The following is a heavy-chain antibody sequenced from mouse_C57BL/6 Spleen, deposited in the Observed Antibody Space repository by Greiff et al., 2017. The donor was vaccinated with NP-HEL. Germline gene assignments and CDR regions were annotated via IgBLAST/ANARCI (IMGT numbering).Heavy chain of an antibody. D-gene: IGHD2-3*01. Sequence: VQLQQSGAELVKPGASVKLSCKASGYTFTSYWMHWVKQRPGQGLEWIGMIHPNSGSTNYNEKFKSKATLTVDKSSSTAYMQLSSLTSEDSAVYYCASSDGYYGAMDYWGQGTSVTVSS. V-gene: IGHV1-64*01. CDR2: IHPNSGST. J-gene: IGHJ4*01. CDR3: ASSDGYYGAMDY. CDR1: GYTFTSYW.